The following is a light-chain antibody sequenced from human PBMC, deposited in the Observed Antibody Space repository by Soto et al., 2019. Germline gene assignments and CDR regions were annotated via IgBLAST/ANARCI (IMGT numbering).Light chain of an antibody. V-gene: IGKV1-5*03. J-gene: IGKJ1*01. Sequence: DIQMTQSPSTLSSSVGDSVTITCRASQSISSWLAWYQQKTGKAPKLLIYKESSLESGVPSRFSGSGSGTELTLTISRLQPDDFATYYCQQYNSYSRTCGQGTKVDIK. CDR2: KES. CDR1: QSISSW. CDR3: QQYNSYSRT.